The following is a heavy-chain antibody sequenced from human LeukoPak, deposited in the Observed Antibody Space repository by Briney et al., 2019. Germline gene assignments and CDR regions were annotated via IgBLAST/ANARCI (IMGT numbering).Heavy chain of an antibody. CDR2: IKQDESEK. CDR3: AKVGENSGWTPYEGNYYYYMDV. D-gene: IGHD6-19*01. CDR1: GFTFSSYG. Sequence: GGSLRLSCAASGFTFSSYGMHWVRQAPGKGLEWVANIKQDESEKDYVDSVKGRFTISRDNAKNSMYLQMSSLRAEDTAVYYCAKVGENSGWTPYEGNYYYYMDVWGKGTTVTISS. J-gene: IGHJ6*03. V-gene: IGHV3-7*03.